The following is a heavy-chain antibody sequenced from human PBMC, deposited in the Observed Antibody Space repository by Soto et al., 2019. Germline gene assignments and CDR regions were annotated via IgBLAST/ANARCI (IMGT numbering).Heavy chain of an antibody. CDR3: ARDNLYYDRLPLDI. Sequence: ASVKVSCKASGYTFTSYGISWVRQAPGQGLEWMGWISAYNGNTNYAQKLQGRVTMTTDTSTSTAYMELRSLRSDDAAVYYCARDNLYYDRLPLDIWGQGTMVTVSS. J-gene: IGHJ3*02. D-gene: IGHD3-10*02. CDR2: ISAYNGNT. CDR1: GYTFTSYG. V-gene: IGHV1-18*01.